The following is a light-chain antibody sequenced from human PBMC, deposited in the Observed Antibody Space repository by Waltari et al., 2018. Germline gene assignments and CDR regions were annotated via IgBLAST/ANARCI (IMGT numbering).Light chain of an antibody. CDR2: GAS. CDR1: QSVSSSY. J-gene: IGKJ1*01. Sequence: EIVLTQSPGTLSLSPGERATLSCRASQSVSSSYLAWYQQKPGQAPRLLIYGASSRTTGIPDRFSGSGSGTEFTLTISSLQAEDVAIYYCQQYSTTPWTFGQGTKVEI. CDR3: QQYSTTPWT. V-gene: IGKV3-20*01.